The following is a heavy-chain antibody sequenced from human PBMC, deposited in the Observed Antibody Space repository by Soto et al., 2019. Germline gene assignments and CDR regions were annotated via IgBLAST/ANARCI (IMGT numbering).Heavy chain of an antibody. CDR1: GESIATGAFY. J-gene: IGHJ5*02. CDR2: IFYAGAT. D-gene: IGHD4-17*01. V-gene: IGHV4-31*03. Sequence: VQLEESGPGLLKPSQTLSLTCTVSGESIATGAFYWSWIRLQSGKGPEWFGCIFYAGATYYNPSVKSRVEISLDVSQNQCSLNRSFVTAADSAVYSCGREGDYRTWFEPWGPGTLVTVSS. CDR3: GREGDYRTWFEP.